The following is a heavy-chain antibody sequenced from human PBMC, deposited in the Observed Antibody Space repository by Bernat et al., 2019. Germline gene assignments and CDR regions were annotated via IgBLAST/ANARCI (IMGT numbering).Heavy chain of an antibody. D-gene: IGHD3-16*02. Sequence: EVQLVESGGGLVKPGGSLRLSCAASGFTFSSYSMNWVRQAPGKGLEWVSSISSSSSYIYYADSVKGRFTISSDNAKNSLYLQMNSLRAEDTAVYYCARLYYDYVGGSYREILEHDYWGQGTLVTVSS. CDR3: ARLYYDYVGGSYREILEHDY. CDR2: ISSSSSYI. CDR1: GFTFSSYS. V-gene: IGHV3-21*01. J-gene: IGHJ4*02.